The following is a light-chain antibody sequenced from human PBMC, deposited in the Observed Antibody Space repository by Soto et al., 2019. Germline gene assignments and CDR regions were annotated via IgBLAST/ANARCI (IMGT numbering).Light chain of an antibody. CDR3: PHRNSYPHST. V-gene: IGKV1-9*01. CDR1: QGISSY. CDR2: AAS. J-gene: IGKJ3*01. Sequence: DIQLTQSPSFLSASVGARVTITCRASQGISSYLAWYQQKPGKAPKLLIYAASTLQSGVPSRFSCSGSETEYTLTTSSLQPEDFAPEDWPHRNSYPHSTCGPGTKVDSK.